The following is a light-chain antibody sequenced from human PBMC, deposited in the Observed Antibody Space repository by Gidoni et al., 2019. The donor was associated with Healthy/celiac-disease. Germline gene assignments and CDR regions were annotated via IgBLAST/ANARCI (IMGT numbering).Light chain of an antibody. Sequence: SYVLTQPPSVSVAPGQTARITCGGNNIGSKSVHWYQQKPGQAPVLVVYDDSDRPSGNPERFSGSNSGNTATLTISRVEAGDEADYYCQVWDSSSDHLWVFGGGTKLTVL. CDR3: QVWDSSSDHLWV. CDR1: NIGSKS. J-gene: IGLJ3*02. CDR2: DDS. V-gene: IGLV3-21*02.